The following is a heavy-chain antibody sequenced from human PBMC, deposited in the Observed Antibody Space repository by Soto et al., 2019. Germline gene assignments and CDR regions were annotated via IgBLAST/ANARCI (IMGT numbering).Heavy chain of an antibody. CDR1: GFTFSSYV. V-gene: IGHV3-23*01. D-gene: IGHD2-2*01. CDR2: ISGSGGST. Sequence: EVQLLESRGGLVQPGGSLRLSCAASGFTFSSYVMSWVRQAPGKGLEWVSAISGSGGSTYYADSVKGRFTISRDNSKNTLYLQMNSLRAEDTAVYYCAKGGLYCSSTSCYATRFDYWGQGTLVTVSS. J-gene: IGHJ4*02. CDR3: AKGGLYCSSTSCYATRFDY.